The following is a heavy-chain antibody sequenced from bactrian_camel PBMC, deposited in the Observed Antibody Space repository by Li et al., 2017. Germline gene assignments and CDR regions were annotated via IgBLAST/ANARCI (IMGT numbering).Heavy chain of an antibody. CDR2: IYTGHMDT. V-gene: IGHV3S54*01. CDR3: AAPGPYCTSDSASRS. Sequence: HVQLVESGGGSVQAGGSLKLSCAVSSYTINFSCMGWFRQAPGKQREAVAAIYTGHMDTYYADSVKGRFTISPDFAKSTVYLQMDRLKPEDSAMYYCAAPGPYCTSDSASRSWGQGTQVTVS. CDR1: SYTINFSC. D-gene: IGHD1*01. J-gene: IGHJ4*01.